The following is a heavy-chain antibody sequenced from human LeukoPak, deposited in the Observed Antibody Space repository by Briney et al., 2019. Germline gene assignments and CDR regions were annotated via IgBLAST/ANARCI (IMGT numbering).Heavy chain of an antibody. CDR3: ARLISLANYYDSSGYYRDAFDI. D-gene: IGHD3-22*01. J-gene: IGHJ3*02. Sequence: SETLSLTCTVSGGSISSYYWSWIRQPPGKGLEWIGYIYYSGSTNYNPSLKSRVTISVDTSKNQFSLKLSSVTAADTAVYYCARLISLANYYDSSGYYRDAFDIWGQGTMVTVSS. CDR1: GGSISSYY. CDR2: IYYSGST. V-gene: IGHV4-59*08.